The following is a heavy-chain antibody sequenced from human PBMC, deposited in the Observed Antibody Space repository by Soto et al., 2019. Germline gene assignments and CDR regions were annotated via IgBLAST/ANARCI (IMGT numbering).Heavy chain of an antibody. Sequence: PSETLSLTCAVYGGSFSGYYWSWIRQPPGKGLEWIGEINHSGSTNYNPSLKSRVTISVDTSKNQFSLKLSSVTAADTAVYYCASGVVIMGYGMVGWGQGTTVTVSS. J-gene: IGHJ6*02. D-gene: IGHD3-3*01. CDR1: GGSFSGYY. CDR3: ASGVVIMGYGMVG. V-gene: IGHV4-34*01. CDR2: INHSGST.